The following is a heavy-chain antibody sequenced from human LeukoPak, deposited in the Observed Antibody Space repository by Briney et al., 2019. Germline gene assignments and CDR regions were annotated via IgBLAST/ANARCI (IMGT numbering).Heavy chain of an antibody. D-gene: IGHD1-14*01. CDR1: GGSISSYY. J-gene: IGHJ5*02. CDR2: IYYSGTT. V-gene: IGHV4-59*08. CDR3: ARGKVPDP. Sequence: SETLSLTCTVSGGSISSYYWSWIRQPPGKGLEWIGYIYYSGTTFYSPSLKSRLTISLDTSKNQFFLILSSMTVADTAVYYCARGKVPDPWGQGTLVTVSS.